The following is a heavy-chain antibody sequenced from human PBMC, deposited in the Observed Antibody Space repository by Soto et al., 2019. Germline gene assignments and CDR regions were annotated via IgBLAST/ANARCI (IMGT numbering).Heavy chain of an antibody. Sequence: QLQLQESGPGLVKPSETLSLTCTVSGVSISSSSYYWGWIRQPPGKGLEWIGSIYYSGSTYYNPSLKSRVTISVDTSKNQFSLKLSSVTAADTAVYYCASLYSSGWYPFDYWGQGTLVTVSS. CDR2: IYYSGST. V-gene: IGHV4-39*01. D-gene: IGHD6-19*01. CDR1: GVSISSSSYY. CDR3: ASLYSSGWYPFDY. J-gene: IGHJ4*02.